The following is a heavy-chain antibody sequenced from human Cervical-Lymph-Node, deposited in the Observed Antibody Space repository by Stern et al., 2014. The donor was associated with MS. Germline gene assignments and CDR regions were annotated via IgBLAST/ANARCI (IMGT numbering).Heavy chain of an antibody. CDR3: AIMGTNGIDV. Sequence: QVQLVQSGTEVKKPGASVKVSCKASGDTFGTYGVNWVRQAPGQRLEWLGWISGYKGNTNYAQRPQGRVTLTTDTSTTTAYMELRSLRSDDTAVYYCAIMGTNGIDVWGQGTTVTVSS. J-gene: IGHJ6*02. V-gene: IGHV1-18*01. CDR1: GDTFGTYG. D-gene: IGHD5-18*01. CDR2: ISGYKGNT.